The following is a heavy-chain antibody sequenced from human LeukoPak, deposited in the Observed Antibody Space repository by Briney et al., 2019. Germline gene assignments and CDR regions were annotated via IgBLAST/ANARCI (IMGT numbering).Heavy chain of an antibody. J-gene: IGHJ6*03. D-gene: IGHD2-2*01. CDR2: IYHSGST. Sequence: SETLSLTCTVSGYSISSGYYWGWIRQPPGKGLEWIGSIYHSGSTYYNPSLKSRVTIFVDTSKKQFSLQLSSVTAADTAVYYCASPGYCSSTSCYYYYMDVWGNGTTVTVSS. CDR3: ASPGYCSSTSCYYYYMDV. V-gene: IGHV4-38-2*02. CDR1: GYSISSGYY.